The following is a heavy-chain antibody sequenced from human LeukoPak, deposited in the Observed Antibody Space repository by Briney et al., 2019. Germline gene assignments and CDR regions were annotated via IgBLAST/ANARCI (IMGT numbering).Heavy chain of an antibody. J-gene: IGHJ5*02. D-gene: IGHD3-3*01. V-gene: IGHV4-34*01. CDR3: ARGVGYYDFWSGYYITNWFDP. CDR2: ISHSGST. Sequence: GSLRLSCTASGFTLSSYWMSWIRQPPGKGLEWIGEISHSGSTNYNPSLKSRVTISVDTSKNQFSLKLSSVTAADTAVYYCARGVGYYDFWSGYYITNWFDPWGQGTLVTVSS. CDR1: GFTLSSYW.